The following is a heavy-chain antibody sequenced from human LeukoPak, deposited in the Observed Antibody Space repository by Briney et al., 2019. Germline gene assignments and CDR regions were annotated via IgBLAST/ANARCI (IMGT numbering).Heavy chain of an antibody. CDR3: ARHYDSGSYFLFDY. V-gene: IGHV5-51*01. J-gene: IGHJ4*02. CDR2: IYPGDSDT. CDR1: GYSFTSHW. Sequence: PGGSLRLSCKGSGYSFTSHWIGWVRQMPGKGLEWMGIIYPGDSDTRYSPSFQGQVTISADKSISTAYLQWNSLKASDTAMYYCARHYDSGSYFLFDYWGQGTLVTVSS. D-gene: IGHD3-10*01.